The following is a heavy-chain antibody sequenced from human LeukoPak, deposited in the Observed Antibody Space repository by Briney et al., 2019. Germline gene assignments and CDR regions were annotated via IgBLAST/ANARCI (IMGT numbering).Heavy chain of an antibody. J-gene: IGHJ4*02. CDR1: GFTFSSYA. D-gene: IGHD6-13*01. V-gene: IGHV3-23*01. CDR2: ISGSGGST. CDR3: AKDRIVGIPPYSSTWYYFDF. Sequence: PGGSLRLSCAASGFTFSSYAMSWVRQAPGKGLEWVSAISGSGGSTYYADSVKGRFTISRDNSKNTLYLQMDSLRAEDTAVYYCAKDRIVGIPPYSSTWYYFDFWGQGTLVTVSS.